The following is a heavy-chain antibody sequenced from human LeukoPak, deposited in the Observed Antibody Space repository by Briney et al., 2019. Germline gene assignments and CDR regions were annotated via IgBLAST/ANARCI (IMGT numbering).Heavy chain of an antibody. J-gene: IGHJ6*03. CDR1: GYTFTSYD. D-gene: IGHD5-18*01. Sequence: ASVKVSCKASGYTFTSYDINWVRQAPGQGLEWTGWINPSSGGTNYAQKFQGRVTMTRDTSISTAYMELSRLRSDDTAVYYCARVRPDTAMVTHYYYYYMDVWGKGTTVTVSS. CDR2: INPSSGGT. V-gene: IGHV1-2*02. CDR3: ARVRPDTAMVTHYYYYYMDV.